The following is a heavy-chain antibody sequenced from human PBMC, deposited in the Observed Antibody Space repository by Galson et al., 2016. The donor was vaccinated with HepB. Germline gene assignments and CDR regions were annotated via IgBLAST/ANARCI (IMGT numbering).Heavy chain of an antibody. CDR1: GFSVRSNY. CDR2: ISSSVRPI. Sequence: SLRLSCAGSGFSVRSNYMNWVRQAPGKGLEWVSYISSSVRPIYYADSVMGRFTISRDNAKNSVYLQMNSLRDEDTAVYYCARELVRSAFDLWGQGTMVTVSS. V-gene: IGHV3-48*02. D-gene: IGHD4/OR15-4a*01. J-gene: IGHJ3*01. CDR3: ARELVRSAFDL.